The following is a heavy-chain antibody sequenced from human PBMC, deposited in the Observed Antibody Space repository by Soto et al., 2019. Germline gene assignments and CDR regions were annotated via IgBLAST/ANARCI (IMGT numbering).Heavy chain of an antibody. Sequence: NPSETLSLTCSVSGVAMTYGGYSWSWIRQSPEKGLEWLGYIGHLETTYYNPSFKSRVTISVDTSKNQFSLKLSSVTAADTAVYYCARDRGDFWSGYPMNYGMDVWGQGTTVTVSS. D-gene: IGHD3-3*01. J-gene: IGHJ6*02. CDR3: ARDRGDFWSGYPMNYGMDV. V-gene: IGHV4-30-2*05. CDR2: IGHLETT. CDR1: GVAMTYGGYS.